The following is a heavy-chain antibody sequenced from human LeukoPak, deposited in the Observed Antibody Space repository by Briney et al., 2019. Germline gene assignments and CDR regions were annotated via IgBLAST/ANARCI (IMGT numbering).Heavy chain of an antibody. V-gene: IGHV3-23*01. CDR2: ISGSGGST. Sequence: GGSLRLSCAASGFTFSSYAMSWVRQAPGKGLEWVSAISGSGGSTYYADSVKGRFTISRDNSKNTLYLQMNSLRAEDTAVYYCAKDLERPMVRGVIRENYWGQGTLVTVSS. D-gene: IGHD3-10*01. CDR3: AKDLERPMVRGVIRENY. CDR1: GFTFSSYA. J-gene: IGHJ4*02.